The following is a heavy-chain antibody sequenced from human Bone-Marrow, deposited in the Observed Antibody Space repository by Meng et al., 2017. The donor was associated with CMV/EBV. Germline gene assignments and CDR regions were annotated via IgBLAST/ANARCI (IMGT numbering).Heavy chain of an antibody. Sequence: GGSLRLSCAASGFTFSSYEMNWVRQAPGKGLEWVSGISNSGGSTYYADSVKGRFTISRDNSNNTLYLQMNSLRAEDTAVYYCAKRGGTENCWGQGTLVTVSS. CDR1: GFTFSSYE. CDR2: ISNSGGST. CDR3: AKRGGTENC. D-gene: IGHD2-15*01. J-gene: IGHJ4*02. V-gene: IGHV3-23*01.